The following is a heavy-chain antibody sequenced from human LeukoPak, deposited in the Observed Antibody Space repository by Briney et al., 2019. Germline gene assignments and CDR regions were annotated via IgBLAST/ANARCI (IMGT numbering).Heavy chain of an antibody. V-gene: IGHV1-2*02. CDR3: ARYWEGFDI. D-gene: IGHD1-26*01. J-gene: IGHJ3*02. CDR1: GYTFTYYF. Sequence: GASVKVSCKTSGYTFTYYFMHWVRQAPGQGLEWMGWITPNTGDTDYAENFQGRVTLTSDTSINTAYMELTGLKFDDTAVYYCARYWEGFDIWGQGTVVTVSS. CDR2: ITPNTGDT.